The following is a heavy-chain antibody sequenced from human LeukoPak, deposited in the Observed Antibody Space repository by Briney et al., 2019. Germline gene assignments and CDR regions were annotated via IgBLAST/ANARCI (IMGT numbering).Heavy chain of an antibody. Sequence: TLSLTCTVSGGSISSYYWSWIRQPPGKALEWLALIYWNDDKRYSPSLKSRLTITKDTSKNQVVLTMTNMDPVDTATYYCAHSRPAVGLEQRYFDYWGQGTLVTVSS. D-gene: IGHD6-25*01. J-gene: IGHJ4*02. V-gene: IGHV2-5*01. CDR1: GGSISSYYW. CDR2: IYWNDDK. CDR3: AHSRPAVGLEQRYFDY.